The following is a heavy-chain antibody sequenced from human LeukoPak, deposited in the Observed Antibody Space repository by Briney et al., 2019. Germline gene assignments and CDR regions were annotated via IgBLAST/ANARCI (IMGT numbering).Heavy chain of an antibody. CDR2: MNPNSGNT. J-gene: IGHJ3*02. D-gene: IGHD3-3*01. V-gene: IGHV1-8*01. CDR3: ARGAMYYDFWSGYYRPAAFDI. Sequence: ASVKVSCKASGYTFTSYDINWVRQATGQGLEWMGWMNPNSGNTGYAQKFQGRVTMTRNTSISTAYMELSSLRSEDTAVYYCARGAMYYDFWSGYYRPAAFDIWGQGTIVTVSS. CDR1: GYTFTSYD.